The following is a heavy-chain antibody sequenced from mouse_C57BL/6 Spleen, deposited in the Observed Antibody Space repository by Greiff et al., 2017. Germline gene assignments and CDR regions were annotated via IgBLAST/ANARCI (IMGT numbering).Heavy chain of an antibody. CDR1: GYTFTSYW. D-gene: IGHD1-2*01. J-gene: IGHJ1*03. V-gene: IGHV1-61*01. CDR2: IYPSDSET. Sequence: VQLQQPGAELVRPGSSVKLSCKASGYTFTSYWMDWVKQRPGQGLEWIGNIYPSDSETHYNQKFKDKATLTVDKSSSTAYMQLSSLTSEDSAVYYSERRGDGDGYVDVWGTGTTVTVSS. CDR3: ERRGDGDGYVDV.